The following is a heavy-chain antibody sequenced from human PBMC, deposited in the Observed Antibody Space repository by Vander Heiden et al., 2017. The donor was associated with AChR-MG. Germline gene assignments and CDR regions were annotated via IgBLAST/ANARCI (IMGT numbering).Heavy chain of an antibody. D-gene: IGHD3-16*02. V-gene: IGHV3-23*01. CDR1: GFTFSGYA. Sequence: EVQLLESGGGLVQPGGSLRLSCAASGFTFSGYAMSWVRQAPGKGLEWVSAISGSGGSTYYADSVKGRFTISRDNSKNTLYLQMNSLRAEDTAVYHCAKVVSTFGGVIVFDYWGQGTLVTVSS. J-gene: IGHJ4*02. CDR2: ISGSGGST. CDR3: AKVVSTFGGVIVFDY.